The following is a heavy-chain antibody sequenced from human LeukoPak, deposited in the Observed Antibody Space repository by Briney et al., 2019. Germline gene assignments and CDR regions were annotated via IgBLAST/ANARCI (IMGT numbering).Heavy chain of an antibody. Sequence: PSETLSLTCTVSGGSISSYHWSWIRQPPGKGLEWIGYIYHSGSTNYNPSLKSRVTISVDTSKNQFSLKLSSVTAADTAVYYCASFLSSGWAEYFQHWGQGTLVTVSS. CDR1: GGSISSYH. CDR3: ASFLSSGWAEYFQH. CDR2: IYHSGST. J-gene: IGHJ1*01. V-gene: IGHV4-59*01. D-gene: IGHD6-19*01.